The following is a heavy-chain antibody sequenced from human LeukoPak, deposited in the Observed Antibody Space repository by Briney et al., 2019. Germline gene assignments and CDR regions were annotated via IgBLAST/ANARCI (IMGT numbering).Heavy chain of an antibody. J-gene: IGHJ3*02. Sequence: SETLSLTCAVCGGSFSGYYWSWIRQPPGKGLEWIGEINHSGSTNYNPSLKSRVTISVDTSKNQFSLKLSSVTAADTAVYYCATAVDVDTAMVYAFDIWGQGTMVTVSS. CDR3: ATAVDVDTAMVYAFDI. CDR2: INHSGST. CDR1: GGSFSGYY. V-gene: IGHV4-34*01. D-gene: IGHD5-18*01.